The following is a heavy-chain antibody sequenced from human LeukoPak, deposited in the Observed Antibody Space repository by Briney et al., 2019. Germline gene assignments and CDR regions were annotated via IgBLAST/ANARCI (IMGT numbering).Heavy chain of an antibody. CDR3: ARIGQQPTDY. CDR2: IYYSGGT. V-gene: IGHV4-59*08. J-gene: IGHJ4*02. CDR1: GGSISSYY. Sequence: KPSETLSLTCTVSGGSISSYYWSWIRHPPGKGLEWSGYIYYSGGTNYNPSLKSRVTISVDTSKNQFSLKLSSVTAADTAVYYCARIGQQPTDYWGQGTLVTVSS. D-gene: IGHD6-13*01.